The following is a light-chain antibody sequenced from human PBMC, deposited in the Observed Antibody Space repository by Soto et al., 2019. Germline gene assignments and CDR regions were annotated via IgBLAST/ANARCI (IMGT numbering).Light chain of an antibody. CDR1: QSVSSY. Sequence: EIVLTQSPATLFLSPGERATLSCRASQSVSSYLAWYQQKPGQAPRLLIYDASNRATGIPARFSGSWSGTDFTLTISSLEPEDFAVYYCQQRSNWPKTFGQGTKV. CDR2: DAS. V-gene: IGKV3-11*01. CDR3: QQRSNWPKT. J-gene: IGKJ1*01.